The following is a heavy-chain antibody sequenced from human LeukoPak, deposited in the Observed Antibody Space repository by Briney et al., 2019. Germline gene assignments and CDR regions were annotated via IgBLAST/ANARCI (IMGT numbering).Heavy chain of an antibody. D-gene: IGHD3-22*01. Sequence: ASVKVSCKASGYIFSGYFIHWVRQAPGQGLEWMGWINPNSDSTYYAQKFQGRVTMTRDTSISTAYMELSRLRSDDTAVYYCARLASTLIVVVSSEDYWGQGTLVTVSS. V-gene: IGHV1-2*02. J-gene: IGHJ4*02. CDR2: INPNSDST. CDR3: ARLASTLIVVVSSEDY. CDR1: GYIFSGYF.